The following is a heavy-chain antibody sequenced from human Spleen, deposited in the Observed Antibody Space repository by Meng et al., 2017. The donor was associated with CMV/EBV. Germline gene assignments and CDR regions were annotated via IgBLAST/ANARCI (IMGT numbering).Heavy chain of an antibody. V-gene: IGHV1-18*04. CDR1: GYTFSRYA. D-gene: IGHD4-17*01. CDR3: ARGVGYGDYTFDS. Sequence: VKVSCKASGYTFSRYAMGWVRQAPGQGLEWMALISTYNGNTDYAQRFQGRVTVTTDTSTTTGHMELRSLRSDDTAMYYCARGVGYGDYTFDSWGQGTLVTVSS. J-gene: IGHJ4*02. CDR2: ISTYNGNT.